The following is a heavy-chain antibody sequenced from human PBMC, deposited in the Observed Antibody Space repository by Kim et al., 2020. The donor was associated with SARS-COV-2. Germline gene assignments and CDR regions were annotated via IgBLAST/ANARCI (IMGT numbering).Heavy chain of an antibody. CDR3: AKDISHGSGSYYRGGFDY. V-gene: IGHV3-9*01. Sequence: KGRFTLSRDNAKNALYLQMNRLRAEGTALYYCAKDISHGSGSYYRGGFDYWGQGTLVTVSS. J-gene: IGHJ4*02. D-gene: IGHD3-10*01.